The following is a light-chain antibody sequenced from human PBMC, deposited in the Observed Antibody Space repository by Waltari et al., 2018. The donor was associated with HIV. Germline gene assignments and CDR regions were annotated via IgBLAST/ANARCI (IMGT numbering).Light chain of an antibody. Sequence: SSELTQDPLVSVAPGQTARITCQGDILRFYYGSWYQQRPGQAPRLLSYGSNNRPSGIPDRFSGSTSGNTMSLTITATRAEDEVDYFCSSRDTTGRFWVFG. CDR3: SSRDTTGRFWV. J-gene: IGLJ1*01. CDR2: GSN. V-gene: IGLV3-19*01. CDR1: ILRFYY.